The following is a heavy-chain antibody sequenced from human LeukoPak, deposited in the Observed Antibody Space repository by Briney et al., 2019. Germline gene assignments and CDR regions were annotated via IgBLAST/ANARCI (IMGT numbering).Heavy chain of an antibody. CDR2: IYISGST. D-gene: IGHD2-15*01. V-gene: IGHV4-4*07. CDR3: ARDLYCSGATCFYGFDI. J-gene: IGHJ3*02. Sequence: SETLSLTCTVSGGSISSYYWSWIRQPAGKGLVWIGRIYISGSTNYNPSLKSRVTMSVDTSKNQFSLKLSSVTAADTALYYCARDLYCSGATCFYGFDIWGQGTTVTVAS. CDR1: GGSISSYY.